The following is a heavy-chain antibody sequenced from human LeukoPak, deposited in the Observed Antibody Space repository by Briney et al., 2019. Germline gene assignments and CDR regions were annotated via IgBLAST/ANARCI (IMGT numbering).Heavy chain of an antibody. V-gene: IGHV3-13*01. J-gene: IGHJ2*01. CDR2: IGPAGDT. CDR1: GFTFSSHD. Sequence: GGSLRLSCAASGFTFSSHDMHWVRQVTGKGVEWVSAIGPAGDTYYPTSVKGRFTVSRENAKNSLYLQMNSLRAGDTAVYYCARGRSRATITWYIDLWGRGTLVTVSS. D-gene: IGHD1-14*01. CDR3: ARGRSRATITWYIDL.